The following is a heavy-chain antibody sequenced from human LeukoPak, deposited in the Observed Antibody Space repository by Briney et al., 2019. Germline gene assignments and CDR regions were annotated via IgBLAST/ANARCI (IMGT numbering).Heavy chain of an antibody. CDR3: ARDGALGVGYYFDY. V-gene: IGHV3-33*01. D-gene: IGHD3-10*01. J-gene: IGHJ4*02. CDR2: IWYDGSNK. CDR1: GFTVSSYG. Sequence: GRSLRLSCAASGFTVSSYGMHWVRQAPGKGLEWVAVIWYDGSNKYYADSVKGRFTISRDNSKNTLYLQMNSLRAEDTAVYYCARDGALGVGYYFDYWGQGTLVTVSS.